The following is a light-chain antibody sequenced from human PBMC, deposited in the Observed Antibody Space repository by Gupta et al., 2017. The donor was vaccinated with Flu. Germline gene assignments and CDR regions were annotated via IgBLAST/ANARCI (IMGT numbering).Light chain of an antibody. V-gene: IGKV1-39*01. CDR2: NTS. CDR3: RQTDRNPPT. Sequence: PSSLSASVGDRVTITCRASQSDSISLSWYQQRPGKAPQLLIYNTSSLQDGVPSRFSASGSGTYFTLTIDRLQPEDLATYYCRQTDRNPPTFGGGTRVEI. J-gene: IGKJ4*01. CDR1: QSDSIS.